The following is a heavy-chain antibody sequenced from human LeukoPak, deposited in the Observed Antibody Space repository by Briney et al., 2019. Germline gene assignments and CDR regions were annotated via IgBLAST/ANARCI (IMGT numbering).Heavy chain of an antibody. Sequence: ASVKVSCKAFGYTFTGYYMHWVRQAPGQGLEWMGWINPNSGGTNYAQKFQGRVTMTRDTSISTAYMELSRLRSDDTAVYYCATTFLMVYAIMFDYWGQGTLVTVSS. CDR2: INPNSGGT. CDR3: ATTFLMVYAIMFDY. CDR1: GYTFTGYY. D-gene: IGHD2-8*01. J-gene: IGHJ4*02. V-gene: IGHV1-2*02.